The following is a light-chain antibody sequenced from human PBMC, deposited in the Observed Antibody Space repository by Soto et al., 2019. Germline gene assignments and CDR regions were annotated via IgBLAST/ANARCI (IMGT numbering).Light chain of an antibody. CDR3: NSYTTSSSLYV. V-gene: IGLV2-14*01. Sequence: QSALTQPASVSGSPGQSITISCTGTSSDIGGYDYVSWYQQYPGKAPKLMIYDVSNRPSGVSDRFSGSKSANTASLTIPGLQAEDEADYYCNSYTTSSSLYVFGTGTKLTVL. CDR1: SSDIGGYDY. J-gene: IGLJ1*01. CDR2: DVS.